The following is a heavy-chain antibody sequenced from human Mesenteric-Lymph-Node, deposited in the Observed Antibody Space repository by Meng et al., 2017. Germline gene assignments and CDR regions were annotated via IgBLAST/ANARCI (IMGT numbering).Heavy chain of an antibody. J-gene: IGHJ4*02. Sequence: SETLSLTCTVSGDSFTVYYWAWIRQPLGKRLEWIGFVSGGGATSYNPSLKSRVTMSIDTPKNQFSLKLNSLTAADTAFYFCAGFRSGSYIDYWGQGTLVTVSS. CDR2: VSGGGAT. CDR1: GDSFTVYY. D-gene: IGHD3-3*01. V-gene: IGHV4-59*01. CDR3: AGFRSGSYIDY.